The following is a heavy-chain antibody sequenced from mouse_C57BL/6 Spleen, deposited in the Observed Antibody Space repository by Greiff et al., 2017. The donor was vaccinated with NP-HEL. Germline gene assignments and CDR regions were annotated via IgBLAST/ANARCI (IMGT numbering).Heavy chain of an antibody. J-gene: IGHJ4*01. CDR3: ARSEDFYAMDY. CDR2: INPNNGGT. V-gene: IGHV1-26*01. Sequence: VQLQQSGPELVKPGASVKISCKASGYTFTDYYMNWVKQSHGKSLEWIGDINPNNGGTSYNQKFKGKATLTADKSSSTAYMELRSLTSEDSAVYYCARSEDFYAMDYWGQGTSVTVSS. CDR1: GYTFTDYY.